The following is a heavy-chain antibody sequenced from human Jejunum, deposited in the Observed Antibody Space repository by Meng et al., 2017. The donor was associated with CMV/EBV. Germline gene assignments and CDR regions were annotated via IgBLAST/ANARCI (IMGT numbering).Heavy chain of an antibody. CDR3: ARRHGSYDLDS. Sequence: CEVSGYSFTDYWLAWVRQMPGKGLECMGVIFPGDSDSRYSPSFQSQVTISADKSNNTAYLHFSTLKASDTAIYYCARRHGSYDLDSWGQGTLVTVSS. V-gene: IGHV5-51*01. CDR1: GYSFTDYW. D-gene: IGHD1-26*01. J-gene: IGHJ4*02. CDR2: IFPGDSDS.